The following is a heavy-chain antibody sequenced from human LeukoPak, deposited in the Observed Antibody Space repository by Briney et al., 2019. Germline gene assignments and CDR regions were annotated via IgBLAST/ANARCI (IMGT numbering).Heavy chain of an antibody. Sequence: PGGSLRLSCAASGFTFSSYAMSWVRQAPGKGLEWVSGISGSDGSTNYADSVKGRFTISRENSKNTLYLQMNSLRAEDTAVYYCASSEMATSASQDLKEDYWGQGTLVTVS. J-gene: IGHJ4*02. CDR1: GFTFSSYA. CDR2: ISGSDGST. CDR3: ASSEMATSASQDLKEDY. D-gene: IGHD5-24*01. V-gene: IGHV3-23*01.